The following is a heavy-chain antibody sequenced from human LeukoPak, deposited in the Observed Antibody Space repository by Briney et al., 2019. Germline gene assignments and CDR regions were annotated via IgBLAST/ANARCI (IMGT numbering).Heavy chain of an antibody. CDR2: INTDGTTT. CDR3: ARNWRDACDV. CDR1: GFTFSRFW. V-gene: IGHV3-74*01. J-gene: IGHJ3*01. Sequence: GGSLRLSCAASGFTFSRFWIYWVRHAPGKGLVWVSRINTDGTTTNYADSVKGRFTISRDNAKNTLYLQMNSLRAEDTAVYYCARNWRDACDVWGQGTMVTVSS.